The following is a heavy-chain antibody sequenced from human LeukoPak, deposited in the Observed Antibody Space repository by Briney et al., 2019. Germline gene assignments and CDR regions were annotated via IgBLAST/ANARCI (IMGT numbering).Heavy chain of an antibody. J-gene: IGHJ4*02. V-gene: IGHV1-46*01. D-gene: IGHD6-13*01. CDR3: ARGNWGYSSSWFNDY. CDR1: GYTFTSYY. CDR2: INPSGGST. Sequence: ASVKVSCKASGYTFTSYYMHWVRQAPGQGLEWMGIINPSGGSTSYAQKFQGRVTMTRDMSTSTVYMELSSLRSEDTAVYYCARGNWGYSSSWFNDYWGQGTLVTVSS.